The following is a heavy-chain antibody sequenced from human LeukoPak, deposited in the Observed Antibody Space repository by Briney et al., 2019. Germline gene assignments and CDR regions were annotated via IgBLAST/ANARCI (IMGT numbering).Heavy chain of an antibody. CDR3: TTTYYERGYYFDY. V-gene: IGHV3-73*01. CDR2: IRSKANSYAT. D-gene: IGHD3-22*01. Sequence: GSLRLSCAASGFTFSGSAMHWVRQASGKGLEWVGRIRSKANSYATAYAASVKGRFTISRDDSKNTAYLQMNSLKTEDTAVYYCTTTYYERGYYFDYWGQGTLVTVSS. CDR1: GFTFSGSA. J-gene: IGHJ4*02.